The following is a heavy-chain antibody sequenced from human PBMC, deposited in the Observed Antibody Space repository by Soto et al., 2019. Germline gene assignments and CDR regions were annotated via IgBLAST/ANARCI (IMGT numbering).Heavy chain of an antibody. CDR3: ATGRYCSNNGCFTGTTG. J-gene: IGHJ4*02. V-gene: IGHV1-69-2*01. Sequence: DVQLLQSGTDVKRPGTTVKISCKVSGKSFTYYYIYWVQEAPGKGLEWMGLLDPEDGETMFAEAFQGRVPLTADISTGTAYLALSSPPSADTAVYFCATGRYCSNNGCFTGTTGWGQGTGVTVSS. CDR1: GKSFTYYY. D-gene: IGHD2-2*02. CDR2: LDPEDGET.